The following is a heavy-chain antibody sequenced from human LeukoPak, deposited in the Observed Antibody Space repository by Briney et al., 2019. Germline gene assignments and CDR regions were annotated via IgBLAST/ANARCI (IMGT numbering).Heavy chain of an antibody. CDR2: ISSGSSYI. CDR3: AREDEYSSSKFDY. CDR1: GFTFSSYS. Sequence: SGGSLRLSCAASGFTFSSYSMNWVRQAPGKGLEWVSSISSGSSYIYYADSVKGRFTISRDNAKNSLYLQMNSLRAEDTAVYYCAREDEYSSSKFDYWGQGTLVTVSS. J-gene: IGHJ4*02. V-gene: IGHV3-21*01. D-gene: IGHD6-6*01.